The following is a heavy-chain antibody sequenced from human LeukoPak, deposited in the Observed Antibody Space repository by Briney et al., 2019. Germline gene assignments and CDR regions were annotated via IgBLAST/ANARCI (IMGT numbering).Heavy chain of an antibody. CDR1: GFTISSNA. Sequence: GGTLRLSCAVSGFTISSNAMSWGRKAPGTGLERVSAISGSGGSTYYSDSVKGRFIISRDNSKNTLYLQMNSVRAEDTAVYYCAKDHYCSSASGYPDDAFDIWGQGTMVTVSS. CDR2: ISGSGGST. CDR3: AKDHYCSSASGYPDDAFDI. V-gene: IGHV3-23*01. D-gene: IGHD2-2*01. J-gene: IGHJ3*02.